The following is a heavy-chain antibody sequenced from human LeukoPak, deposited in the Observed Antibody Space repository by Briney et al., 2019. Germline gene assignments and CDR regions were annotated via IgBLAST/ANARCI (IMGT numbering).Heavy chain of an antibody. CDR3: ATPGST. V-gene: IGHV3-64*02. D-gene: IGHD6-13*01. CDR1: GFTFSSYA. J-gene: IGHJ5*02. Sequence: PGGSLRLSCAASGFTFSSYAMSWVRQAPGKGLEYVSAISRSGNTTYYADSVKGRFIVSRDNSKKTLFLQVSDLRPEDTAVYYCATPGSTWGQGSLVTVSS. CDR2: ISRSGNTT.